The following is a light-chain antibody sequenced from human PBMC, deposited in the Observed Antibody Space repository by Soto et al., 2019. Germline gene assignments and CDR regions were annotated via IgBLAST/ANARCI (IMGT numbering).Light chain of an antibody. CDR1: QSVKTF. Sequence: EIVLTQSPATLSLSPGERATLSCRASQSVKTFLVWYQQRPGQAPRLLTHDASHRAAGIPARFSGSGFGTDFTLTISSLEPEDAAVYYCQQRSNWPPITFGQGTRLEIK. J-gene: IGKJ5*01. V-gene: IGKV3-11*01. CDR3: QQRSNWPPIT. CDR2: DAS.